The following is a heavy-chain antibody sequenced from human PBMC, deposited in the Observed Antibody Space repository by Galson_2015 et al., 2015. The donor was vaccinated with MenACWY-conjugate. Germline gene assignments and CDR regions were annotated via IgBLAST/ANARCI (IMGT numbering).Heavy chain of an antibody. Sequence: SLRLSCAASGFTFSSYAMSWVRQAPGKGLEWVSAISGSGGSTYYADSVKGRFTISRDNSKNTLYLQMNSLRAEDTAVYYCAKSNSYVNYFDYWGQGTLVTVSS. J-gene: IGHJ4*02. CDR3: AKSNSYVNYFDY. V-gene: IGHV3-23*01. CDR1: GFTFSSYA. D-gene: IGHD2/OR15-2a*01. CDR2: ISGSGGST.